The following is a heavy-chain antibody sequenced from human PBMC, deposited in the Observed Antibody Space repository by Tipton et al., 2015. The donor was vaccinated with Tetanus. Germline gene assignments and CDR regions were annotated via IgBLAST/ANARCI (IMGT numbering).Heavy chain of an antibody. J-gene: IGHJ6*01. CDR1: GFTFSSYS. Sequence: GSLRLSCAASGFTFSSYSMNWVRQAPGKGLEWLAYVSLSSSTIYYADSVKGRFTISRDNAKSSLYLQMSSLGEEDTAMYYCARHFVVIKTPDVYYNYYSMDVWGRGTTVTVSS. V-gene: IGHV3-48*02. CDR3: ARHFVVIKTPDVYYNYYSMDV. D-gene: IGHD3-10*01. CDR2: VSLSSSTI.